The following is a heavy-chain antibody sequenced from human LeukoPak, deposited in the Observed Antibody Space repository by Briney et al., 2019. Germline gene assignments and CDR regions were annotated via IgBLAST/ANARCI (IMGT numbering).Heavy chain of an antibody. J-gene: IGHJ2*01. CDR2: ISGSGGTT. CDR3: ARPSATVDWYFDL. D-gene: IGHD4-17*01. Sequence: GGSLRLSCAASGFSFSSYGMNWVRQAPGKGLEWVSAISGSGGTTYYADSVKGRFTISGDNSKNTLYLQMNSLRAEDTAVYYCARPSATVDWYFDLWGRGTLVTVSS. V-gene: IGHV3-23*01. CDR1: GFSFSSYG.